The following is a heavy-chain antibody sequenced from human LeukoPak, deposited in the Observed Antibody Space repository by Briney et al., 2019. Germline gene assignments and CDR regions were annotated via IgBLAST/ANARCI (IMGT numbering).Heavy chain of an antibody. V-gene: IGHV1-8*03. J-gene: IGHJ3*02. CDR1: GYTFTSYD. CDR3: ARAASGSTGAFDI. Sequence: ASVKVSCKASGYTFTSYDINWVQQATGQGLEWMGWMNPNSGNTGYAQKFQGRVTITRNTSISTAYMELSSLRSEDTAVYYCARAASGSTGAFDIWGQGTMVTVPS. CDR2: MNPNSGNT. D-gene: IGHD3-22*01.